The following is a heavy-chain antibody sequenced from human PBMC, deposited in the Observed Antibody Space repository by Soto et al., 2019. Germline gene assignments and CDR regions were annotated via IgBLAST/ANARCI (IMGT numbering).Heavy chain of an antibody. V-gene: IGHV1-69*02. CDR3: ARAPYYYDSSGPVVPFDY. J-gene: IGHJ4*02. Sequence: QVQLVQSGAEVKKPGSSVKVSCKASGGTFSSYTISWVRQAPGQGLEWMGRIIPILGIANYAQKFQGRVTITAEKSTSTAYMELSSLRSEDTAVYYCARAPYYYDSSGPVVPFDYWGQGTLVTVSS. D-gene: IGHD3-22*01. CDR2: IIPILGIA. CDR1: GGTFSSYT.